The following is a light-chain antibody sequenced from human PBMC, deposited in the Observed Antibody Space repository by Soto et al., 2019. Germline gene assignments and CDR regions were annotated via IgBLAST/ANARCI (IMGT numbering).Light chain of an antibody. V-gene: IGKV1-39*01. J-gene: IGKJ1*01. CDR3: QHTYRTPWT. Sequence: DIQMTQSAASLSASLGDRVTITWGAGQSVSTYLNWYQQKQDKAPKLLIYGSSRLQTGVPSRFSGSRYGTDFNLTISSVQPEDFATYVGQHTYRTPWTFGQGTKVDIK. CDR2: GSS. CDR1: QSVSTY.